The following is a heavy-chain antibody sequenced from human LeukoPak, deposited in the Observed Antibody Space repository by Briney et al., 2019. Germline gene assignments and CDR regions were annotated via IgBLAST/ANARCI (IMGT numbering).Heavy chain of an antibody. CDR3: ARSLYSYAYWFDP. V-gene: IGHV4-30-4*01. CDR2: IYYNGST. Sequence: PSETLSLTCAVSGGSISSADYYWSWIRQPPGKGLEWIGHIYYNGSTYYNPSLKSRVTISVDTSKNQFSLKMSSVTAADTAVYYCARSLYSYAYWFDPWGQGTLVTVSS. CDR1: GGSISSADYY. D-gene: IGHD3-16*01. J-gene: IGHJ5*02.